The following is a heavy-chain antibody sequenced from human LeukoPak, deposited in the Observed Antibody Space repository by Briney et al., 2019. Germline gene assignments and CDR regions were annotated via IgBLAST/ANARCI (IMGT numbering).Heavy chain of an antibody. Sequence: GGSLRLSCAASGFTFSSYAMSWVRQAPGKGLEWVSAISGSGGSTYYADSVKGRFTISRDNSKNTLYLQMNSLRAEDTAVYYSAKPTAMVYYYYMDVWGKGTPVTVSS. CDR2: ISGSGGST. J-gene: IGHJ6*03. V-gene: IGHV3-23*01. D-gene: IGHD5-18*01. CDR1: GFTFSSYA. CDR3: AKPTAMVYYYYMDV.